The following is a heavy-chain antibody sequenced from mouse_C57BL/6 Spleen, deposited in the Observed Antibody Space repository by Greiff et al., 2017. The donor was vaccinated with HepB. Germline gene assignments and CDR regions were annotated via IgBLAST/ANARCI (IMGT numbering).Heavy chain of an antibody. CDR1: GFTFSDFY. J-gene: IGHJ4*01. Sequence: EVKLVESGGGLVQSGRSLRLSCATSGFTFSDFYMEWVRQAPGKGLEWIAASRNKANDYTTEYSASVKGRFIVSRDTSQSILYLQMNALRAEDTAIYYCARDPLWGAMDYWGQGTSVTVSS. D-gene: IGHD1-1*02. V-gene: IGHV7-1*01. CDR2: SRNKANDYTT. CDR3: ARDPLWGAMDY.